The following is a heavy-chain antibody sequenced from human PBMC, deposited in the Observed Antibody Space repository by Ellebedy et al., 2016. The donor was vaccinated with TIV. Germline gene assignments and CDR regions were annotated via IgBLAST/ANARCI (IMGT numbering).Heavy chain of an antibody. D-gene: IGHD6-13*01. CDR2: IVHTGAT. CDR1: GFSFSSYA. J-gene: IGHJ6*02. CDR3: ARGRPAVVGALNYGLDV. V-gene: IGHV4-34*01. Sequence: ESLKISCSASGFSFSSYAMHWIRQPPGKGLEWIGEIVHTGATNYNPSLKSRVSISQDTSKSQFSLQLSPVAAADTAVYYCARGRPAVVGALNYGLDVWGQGTTVTVSS.